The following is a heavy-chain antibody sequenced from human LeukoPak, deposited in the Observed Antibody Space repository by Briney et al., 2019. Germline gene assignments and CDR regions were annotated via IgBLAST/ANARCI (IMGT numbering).Heavy chain of an antibody. Sequence: GGSLRLSCAGSGFIFYSYAMHWVRQAPGRGLEYVAAITSSGSSTFYADSVKGRFTISRDNSNNTLYLQMGSLRPEDMAVYYCTRGPGYDYVWGSYRADYWGQGTLVTVSS. CDR1: GFIFYSYA. CDR2: ITSSGSST. V-gene: IGHV3-64*02. J-gene: IGHJ4*02. D-gene: IGHD3-16*02. CDR3: TRGPGYDYVWGSYRADY.